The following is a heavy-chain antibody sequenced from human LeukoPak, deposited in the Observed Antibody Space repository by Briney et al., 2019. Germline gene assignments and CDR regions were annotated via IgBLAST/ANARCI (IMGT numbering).Heavy chain of an antibody. V-gene: IGHV4-59*01. CDR1: GGSISSYY. D-gene: IGHD3/OR15-3a*01. CDR2: IYYSGST. J-gene: IGHJ4*02. Sequence: PSETLSLTCTVSGGSISSYYWSWIRQPPGKGLEWIGYIYYSGSTNYNPSLKSRVTISVDTSKNQFSLKLSSVTAADTAVYYCARSHSVWTSFDYWGEGTLVTVSS. CDR3: ARSHSVWTSFDY.